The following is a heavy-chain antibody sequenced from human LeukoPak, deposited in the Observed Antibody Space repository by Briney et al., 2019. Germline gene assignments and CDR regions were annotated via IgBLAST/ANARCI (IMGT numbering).Heavy chain of an antibody. CDR1: GYSFTTYD. J-gene: IGHJ4*02. CDR3: AGGPPEDTSSGY. D-gene: IGHD3-22*01. CDR2: MRPKKHDT. Sequence: GASVKVSCKASGYSFTTYDINWVRQAPGQGLEWMGWMRPKKHDTGYARKFQDRVTLTWNISTDTAYMELNSLAAEDTAVYFCAGGPPEDTSSGYWGQGTLVTVSS. V-gene: IGHV1-8*01.